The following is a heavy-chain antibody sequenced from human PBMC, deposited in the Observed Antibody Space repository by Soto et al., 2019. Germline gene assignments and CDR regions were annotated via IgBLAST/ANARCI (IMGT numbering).Heavy chain of an antibody. CDR1: GFTFSNYW. Sequence: GGSLRLSCAASGFTFSNYWMSWVRQAPGKGLEWVSAISGSGGSTYYADSVKGRFTISRDNSKNTLYLQMNSLRAEDTAVYYCAKDGVSGWPFDPWGQGTLVTVSS. CDR2: ISGSGGST. J-gene: IGHJ5*02. D-gene: IGHD6-19*01. V-gene: IGHV3-23*01. CDR3: AKDGVSGWPFDP.